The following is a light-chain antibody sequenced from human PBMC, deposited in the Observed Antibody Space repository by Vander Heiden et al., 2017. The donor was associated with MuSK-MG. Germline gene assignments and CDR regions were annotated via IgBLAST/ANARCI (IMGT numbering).Light chain of an antibody. CDR2: GAS. CDR3: QQSDRTMWT. CDR1: QSVTRA. Sequence: DIQMTQSPSSLSASVGDRVTMTCRASQSVTRALNWYRQKPGKAPQLLIYGASNLQKGVPSRFSGSGSGTEFTLTISDLQPDDVASYYCQQSDRTMWTFGQGTKVEVK. J-gene: IGKJ1*01. V-gene: IGKV1-39*01.